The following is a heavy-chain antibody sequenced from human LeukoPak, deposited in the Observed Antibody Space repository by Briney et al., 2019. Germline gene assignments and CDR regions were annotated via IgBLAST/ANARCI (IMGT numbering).Heavy chain of an antibody. V-gene: IGHV4-39*01. Sequence: PSETLSLTCSLSGDSIISSSYYWGWIRQPPGKGLEWIGSFDFRGVTYTNPSHKSRATVSVDTTKSQYSLNMSSVTAADTAVYYCARRNGHRWNVGNWFDAWGQGTLVTVSS. CDR3: ARRNGHRWNVGNWFDA. D-gene: IGHD1-1*01. CDR2: FDFRGVT. CDR1: GDSIISSSYY. J-gene: IGHJ5*02.